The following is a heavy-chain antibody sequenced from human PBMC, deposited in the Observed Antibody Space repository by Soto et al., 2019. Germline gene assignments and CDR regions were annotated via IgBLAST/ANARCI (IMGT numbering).Heavy chain of an antibody. CDR3: AREEGCSSTSCYLGWFDP. CDR2: IYYSGST. D-gene: IGHD2-2*01. V-gene: IGHV4-59*01. Sequence: SETLSLTCTVSGGSISSYYWSWIRQPPGKGLEWIGYIYYSGSTNYNPSLKSRVTISVDTSKNQFSLKLSSVTAADTAVYYCAREEGCSSTSCYLGWFDPWGQGNLVTVS. CDR1: GGSISSYY. J-gene: IGHJ5*02.